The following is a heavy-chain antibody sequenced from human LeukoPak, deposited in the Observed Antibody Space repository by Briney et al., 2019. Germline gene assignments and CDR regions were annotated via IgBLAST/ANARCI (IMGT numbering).Heavy chain of an antibody. V-gene: IGHV3-23*01. CDR1: GGSISSYY. Sequence: ETLSLTCTVSGGSISSYYWSWIRQPPGKGLEWVSGISKSGVSTDYADSVKGRFTISRDNSKNTLYLQMNSLRAEDTAVYYCAKSGSGTYYNPDFDYWGQGTLVTVSS. D-gene: IGHD3-10*01. CDR3: AKSGSGTYYNPDFDY. J-gene: IGHJ4*02. CDR2: ISKSGVST.